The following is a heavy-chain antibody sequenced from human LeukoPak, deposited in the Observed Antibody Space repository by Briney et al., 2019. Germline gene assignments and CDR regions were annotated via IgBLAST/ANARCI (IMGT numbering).Heavy chain of an antibody. J-gene: IGHJ5*01. Sequence: PSETLSLNCAGYGGSFSGYYWSRIRQPPGKGLEWIGEINHSGSTNYNPSLKSRVTISVDTSKNQFSLKLRSVTAAAPVECYCARHMFGGVVVVPAARGVWFDPWGQGTLVTVSS. CDR3: ARHMFGGVVVVPAARGVWFDP. V-gene: IGHV4-34*01. CDR2: INHSGST. D-gene: IGHD2-2*01. CDR1: GGSFSGYY.